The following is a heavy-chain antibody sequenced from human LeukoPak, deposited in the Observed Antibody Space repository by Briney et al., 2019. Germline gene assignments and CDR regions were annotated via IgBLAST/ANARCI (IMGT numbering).Heavy chain of an antibody. V-gene: IGHV4-4*02. Sequence: PSETLSLTCAVSGGSISSSNWWSWVRQPPGKGLEWIGEIYHSGSTNYNPSLKSRVTISVDKSKNQFSLKLSSMTAADTAVYYCASGIVATTQTNDYWGQGTLVTVSS. CDR2: IYHSGST. CDR3: ASGIVATTQTNDY. D-gene: IGHD5-12*01. CDR1: GGSISSSNW. J-gene: IGHJ4*02.